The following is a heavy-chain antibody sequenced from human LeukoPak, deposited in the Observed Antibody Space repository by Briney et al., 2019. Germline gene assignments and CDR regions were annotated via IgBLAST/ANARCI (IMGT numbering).Heavy chain of an antibody. CDR3: ARDSGGYDPVDY. CDR1: GFTFSGFW. CDR2: INSDGSEG. Sequence: GGSLRLSCAVSGFTFSGFWMSWSRQAPGKGLEWVASINSDGSEGYYADVVKGRFTISRDNAKNSLYLQMNSLRAEDTAVYYCARDSGGYDPVDYWGQGTLVTVSS. V-gene: IGHV3-7*01. J-gene: IGHJ4*02. D-gene: IGHD5-12*01.